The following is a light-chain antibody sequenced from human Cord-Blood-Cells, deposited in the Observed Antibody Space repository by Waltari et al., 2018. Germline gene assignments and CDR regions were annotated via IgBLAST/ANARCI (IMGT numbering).Light chain of an antibody. CDR1: QSVSRN. V-gene: IGKV3-15*01. CDR3: QQYNNWPPIT. J-gene: IGKJ5*01. Sequence: EIVMTQSPATLSVSPGERDTLSCRASQSVSRNLAWYQQKPGQAPRLLIYGASTRATRIPARFSGSGSGTEFTLTISSLQSEDFAVYYGQQYNNWPPITFGQGTRREIK. CDR2: GAS.